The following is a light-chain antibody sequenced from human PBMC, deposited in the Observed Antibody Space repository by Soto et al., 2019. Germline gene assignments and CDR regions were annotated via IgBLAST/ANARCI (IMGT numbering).Light chain of an antibody. J-gene: IGKJ5*01. CDR2: DAS. CDR1: QSVSSY. CDR3: QQSYSTTGT. Sequence: EIVLTQSPATLSLSPGERATLSCRASQSVSSYLAWYQQKPGQAPRLLIYDASNRATGIPARFSGSGSGTDFTLTISSLQPEDFATYYCQQSYSTTGTFGQGTRLEIK. V-gene: IGKV3-11*01.